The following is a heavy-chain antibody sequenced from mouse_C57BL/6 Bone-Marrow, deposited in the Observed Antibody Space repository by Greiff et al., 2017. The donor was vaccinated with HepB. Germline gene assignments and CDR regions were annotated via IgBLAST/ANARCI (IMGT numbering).Heavy chain of an antibody. CDR3: AREGNSNYDY. Sequence: DVQLQESGPVLVKPGASVKMSCKASGYTFTDYYMNWVKQSHGKSLEWIGVINPYNGGTSYNQKFKGKATLTVDKSSSTAYMELNSLTSEDSAVYYCAREGNSNYDYWGQGTTLTVSS. CDR2: INPYNGGT. CDR1: GYTFTDYY. J-gene: IGHJ2*01. V-gene: IGHV1-19*01. D-gene: IGHD2-5*01.